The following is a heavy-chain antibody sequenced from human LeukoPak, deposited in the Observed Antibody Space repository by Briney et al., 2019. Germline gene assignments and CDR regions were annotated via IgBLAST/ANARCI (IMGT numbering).Heavy chain of an antibody. CDR1: GGSISNFY. J-gene: IGHJ5*01. CDR2: ISYSGTT. V-gene: IGHV4-59*01. CDR3: ARNHGGWFDS. D-gene: IGHD4-23*01. Sequence: SETLSLTCTVSGGSISNFYWTWIRQSPGKGLEWIGYISYSGTTKYSPSLKSRVTMPLDTSKNQFSLKLNSVTAADTAVYYCARNHGGWFDSWGQGTLVTVSS.